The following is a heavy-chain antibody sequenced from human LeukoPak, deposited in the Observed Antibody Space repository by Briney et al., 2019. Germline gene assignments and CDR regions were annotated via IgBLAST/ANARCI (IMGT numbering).Heavy chain of an antibody. D-gene: IGHD2-2*02. CDR3: AKEGATIKGYCSSTSCYTMDY. CDR2: ISGSGGST. Sequence: QPGGSLRLSCAASGFTFSSYAMSWVRQAPGKGLEWVSAISGSGGSTYYADSVKGRFTISRDNSKNTLYLQMNSLRAEDTAVYYCAKEGATIKGYCSSTSCYTMDYWGRGTLVTVSS. J-gene: IGHJ4*02. V-gene: IGHV3-23*01. CDR1: GFTFSSYA.